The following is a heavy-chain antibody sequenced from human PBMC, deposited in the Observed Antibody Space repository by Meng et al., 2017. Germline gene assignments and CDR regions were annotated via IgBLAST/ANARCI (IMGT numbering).Heavy chain of an antibody. Sequence: EVQLGETGGGLSRPGGSLSLSCTSSGFSVTTSYSGWVRQAPGKGLEWVSVIYSGGSTYYADSVKGRFSISRDNSKNTLYLQMNSLRAEDTAVYFCARDSSSGWYHNYWGQGTLVTVSS. J-gene: IGHJ4*02. CDR2: IYSGGST. V-gene: IGHV3-53*02. CDR1: GFSVTTSY. D-gene: IGHD6-19*01. CDR3: ARDSSSGWYHNY.